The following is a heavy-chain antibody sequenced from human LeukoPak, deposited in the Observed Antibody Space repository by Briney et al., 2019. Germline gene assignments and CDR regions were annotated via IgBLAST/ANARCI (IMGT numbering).Heavy chain of an antibody. Sequence: PSETLSLTCTVSGVSISSYYWSWVRQPPGEGLEGIGHLFYSGSPNYKSSLKSRLTTSFDTSKNQFSLKLSSVTAADTAVYYCARVGHIVAAGTYDYWGQGTLVTVSS. V-gene: IGHV4-59*08. J-gene: IGHJ4*02. CDR3: ARVGHIVAAGTYDY. CDR1: GVSISSYY. D-gene: IGHD6-13*01. CDR2: LFYSGSP.